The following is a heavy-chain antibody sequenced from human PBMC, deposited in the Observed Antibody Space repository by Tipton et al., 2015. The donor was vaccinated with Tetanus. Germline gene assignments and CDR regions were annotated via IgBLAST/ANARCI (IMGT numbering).Heavy chain of an antibody. CDR2: IYYTAHN. Sequence: TLSLTCTVSGASINAGGYLWTWVRQQPGKGLEWIGNIYYTAHNSYNPSLDSRVSISVDTSKNQCSLRLTSVTAADTAVYYCARRRYTWNRGGFDIWGQGTMVILSS. CDR3: ARRRYTWNRGGFDI. D-gene: IGHD1-20*01. J-gene: IGHJ3*02. V-gene: IGHV4-31*03. CDR1: GASINAGGYL.